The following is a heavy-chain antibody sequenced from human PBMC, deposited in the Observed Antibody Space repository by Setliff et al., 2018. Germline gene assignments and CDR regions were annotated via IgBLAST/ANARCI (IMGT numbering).Heavy chain of an antibody. CDR3: ARSPTSPMVWGETQLDY. Sequence: SVKVSCKASGFTFTSSAVQWVRQARGQRLEWIGWIVVGSGNTNFAQKFQERVTITRDMSTSTAYMELSSLRSEDTAVYYCARSPTSPMVWGETQLDYWGQGTLVTVSS. CDR1: GFTFTSSA. V-gene: IGHV1-58*01. J-gene: IGHJ4*02. D-gene: IGHD3-10*01. CDR2: IVVGSGNT.